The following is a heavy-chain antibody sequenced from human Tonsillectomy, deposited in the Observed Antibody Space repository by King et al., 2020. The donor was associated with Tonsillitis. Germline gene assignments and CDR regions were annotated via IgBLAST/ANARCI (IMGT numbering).Heavy chain of an antibody. CDR2: ISRSGATT. CDR3: AKDGGALGVAPYYFDY. D-gene: IGHD3-3*01. Sequence: VQLVESGGGLVQPGGSLRLSCAASRFTFSSYAMSWVRQAPGKGLEWVSGISRSGATTYYADSVKVRFTISRDNSKNTLYLQMDGLGAEDTAIYYCAKDGGALGVAPYYFDYWGQGTLVTVSS. CDR1: RFTFSSYA. V-gene: IGHV3-23*04. J-gene: IGHJ4*02.